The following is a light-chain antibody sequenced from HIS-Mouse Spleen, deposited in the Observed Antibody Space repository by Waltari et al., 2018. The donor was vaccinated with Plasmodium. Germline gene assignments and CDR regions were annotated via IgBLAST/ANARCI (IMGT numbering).Light chain of an antibody. V-gene: IGLV2-23*01. Sequence: QSALTQPASVSGSPGQSITLSCTGTSTDVGSYNLVSWYQQHPGKAPNLMIYEGSKRPSGVSNRFSGSKSGNTASLTISGLQAEDEADYYCCSYAGSSTYVFGTGTKVTVL. CDR1: STDVGSYNL. J-gene: IGLJ1*01. CDR2: EGS. CDR3: CSYAGSSTYV.